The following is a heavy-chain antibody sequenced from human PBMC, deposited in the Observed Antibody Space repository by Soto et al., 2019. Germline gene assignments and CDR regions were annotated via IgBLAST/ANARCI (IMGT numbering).Heavy chain of an antibody. CDR3: ARDISVKSAAVTFWWFDS. J-gene: IGHJ5*01. CDR1: GFTFSSYY. Sequence: ASVKVSCKAPGFTFSSYYMHWGRQAPGQRHEWMGLINPNGDGTIYAQKFQGRVTMTRDTSTSTLYMELGSLRSENTAVYYCARDISVKSAAVTFWWFDSWGQGTLVTLSS. V-gene: IGHV1-46*01. CDR2: INPNGDGT. D-gene: IGHD2-2*01.